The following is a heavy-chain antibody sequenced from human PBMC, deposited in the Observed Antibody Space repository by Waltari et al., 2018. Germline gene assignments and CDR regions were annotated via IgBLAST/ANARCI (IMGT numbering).Heavy chain of an antibody. V-gene: IGHV3-23*01. CDR2: VTGSGATT. CDR1: GFSCNKNA. Sequence: EVQLLESGGGLVQPGGSLRLSCAASGFSCNKNAMAWVRQAPGKGLEWVSAVTGSGATTHYADSVKGRFTISRHNFENTIFLQMDSLRVEDTAIYYCARDRFLLWFGLLDVWGQGTTVTVSS. CDR3: ARDRFLLWFGLLDV. D-gene: IGHD3-10*01. J-gene: IGHJ6*02.